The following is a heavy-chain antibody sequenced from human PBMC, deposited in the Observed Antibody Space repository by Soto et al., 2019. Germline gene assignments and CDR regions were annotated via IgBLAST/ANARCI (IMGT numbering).Heavy chain of an antibody. CDR1: GGSISSYY. D-gene: IGHD6-25*01. Sequence: QVQLQESGPGLVKPSETLSLTCTVSGGSISSYYWSWIRQPPGKGLEWIGYIYYSGSTNYNPSLKSQVTISVDTSKNQFSLKLSSVTAADTAVYYCAREVSSARWFDPWGQGTLVTVSS. J-gene: IGHJ5*02. CDR2: IYYSGST. V-gene: IGHV4-59*01. CDR3: AREVSSARWFDP.